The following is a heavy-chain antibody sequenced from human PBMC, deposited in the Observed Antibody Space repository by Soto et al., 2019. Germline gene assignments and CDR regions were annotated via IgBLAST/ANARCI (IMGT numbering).Heavy chain of an antibody. J-gene: IGHJ5*02. CDR1: EFTFSTHA. V-gene: IGHV3-30-3*01. CDR2: ISYDGNTK. CDR3: ARDWRTAGTTGWFDP. Sequence: QVVESGGGVVQPGRSLRLSCAASEFTFSTHAMHWVRQAPGRGLEWVAIISYDGNTKDYADSVKGVFTISRYNSKNAVYLQMNRLRSEDTALYYCARDWRTAGTTGWFDPWGQGTLVTVSS. D-gene: IGHD6-13*01.